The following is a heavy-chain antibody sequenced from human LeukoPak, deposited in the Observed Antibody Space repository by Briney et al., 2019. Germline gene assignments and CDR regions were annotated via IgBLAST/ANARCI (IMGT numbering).Heavy chain of an antibody. CDR1: GFTVSSNY. Sequence: GSLRLSCAASGFTVSSNYMSWVRQAPGKGLEWVSVIYSGGSTYYADSVKGRFTISRDNAKNSLYLQMNSLRAEDTAVYYCARDGSYSNKPFDYWGQGTLVTVSS. J-gene: IGHJ4*02. D-gene: IGHD4-11*01. V-gene: IGHV3-53*01. CDR3: ARDGSYSNKPFDY. CDR2: IYSGGST.